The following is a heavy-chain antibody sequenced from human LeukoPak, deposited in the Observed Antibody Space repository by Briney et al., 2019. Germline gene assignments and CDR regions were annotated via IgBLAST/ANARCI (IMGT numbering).Heavy chain of an antibody. V-gene: IGHV4-39*01. CDR3: ASFNWGSRGTDV. CDR2: IYYTGNT. D-gene: IGHD7-27*01. Sequence: SETLSLTCAVSGASISGSGYYLGWIRQPPGKGLEWIGNIYYTGNTYYNASLQSRVTISIDTSKNQFSLQLNSVTPEDTAVYYCASFNWGSRGTDVWGKGTTVTVSS. J-gene: IGHJ6*04. CDR1: GASISGSGYY.